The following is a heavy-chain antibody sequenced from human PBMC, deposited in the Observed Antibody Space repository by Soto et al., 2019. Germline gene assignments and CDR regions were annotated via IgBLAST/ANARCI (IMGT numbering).Heavy chain of an antibody. V-gene: IGHV1-69*13. CDR2: IIPIFGTA. CDR1: GGTFSSYA. Sequence: SVKVSCKASGGTFSSYAISWVRQAPGQGLEWMGGIIPIFGTANYAQKIQGRVTITADESTSTAYMELSSLRSEDTAVYYFARGKQQLAPITYYYYGMDVWGQGTTVTVSS. CDR3: ARGKQQLAPITYYYYGMDV. D-gene: IGHD6-13*01. J-gene: IGHJ6*02.